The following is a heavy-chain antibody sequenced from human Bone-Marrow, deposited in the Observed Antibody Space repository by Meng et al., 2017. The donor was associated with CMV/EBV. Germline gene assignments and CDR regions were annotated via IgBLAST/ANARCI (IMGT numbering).Heavy chain of an antibody. J-gene: IGHJ6*02. V-gene: IGHV1-46*01. CDR2: INTSGGST. Sequence: ASVKVSCKASGYTFTSYYMHWVRQAPGQGLEGMGIINTSGGSTSYAQKFQGRVTMTRDTSTSTVYMELSSLRSEDTAVYYCARVRGYYGMDVWGQGTTVTVSS. D-gene: IGHD3-10*01. CDR3: ARVRGYYGMDV. CDR1: GYTFTSYY.